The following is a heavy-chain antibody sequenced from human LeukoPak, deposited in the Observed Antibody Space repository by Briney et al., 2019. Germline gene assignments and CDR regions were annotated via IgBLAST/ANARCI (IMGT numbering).Heavy chain of an antibody. V-gene: IGHV4-34*01. Sequence: SETLSLTCAVSGASLSGTYWSWIRQSRGKGLEWIGEINHSGDTNYHSSLKSRVTISLDTSKSQFSLRLTSVTAADTSIFFCARAPWGWYFDLWGPGTLVTVSS. CDR3: ARAPWGWYFDL. CDR1: GASLSGTY. J-gene: IGHJ2*01. CDR2: INHSGDT. D-gene: IGHD7-27*01.